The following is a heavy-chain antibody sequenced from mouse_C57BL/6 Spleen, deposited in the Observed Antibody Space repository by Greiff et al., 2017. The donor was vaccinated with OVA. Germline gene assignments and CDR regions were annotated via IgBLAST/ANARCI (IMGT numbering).Heavy chain of an antibody. CDR3: ARRDDYDGAY. CDR1: GFTFSSYG. Sequence: EVKLEESGGDLVKPGGSLKLSCAASGFTFSSYGMSWVRQTPDKRLEWVATISSGGSYTYYPDSVKGRFTISRDNAKNTLYLQMSSLKSEDTAMYYCARRDDYDGAYWGQGTLVTVSA. D-gene: IGHD2-4*01. J-gene: IGHJ3*01. CDR2: ISSGGSYT. V-gene: IGHV5-6*02.